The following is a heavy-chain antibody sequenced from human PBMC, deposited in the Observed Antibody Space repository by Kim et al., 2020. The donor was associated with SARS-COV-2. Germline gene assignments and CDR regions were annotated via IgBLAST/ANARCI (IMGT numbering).Heavy chain of an antibody. CDR1: GGSITSSRSH. CDR2: VDYSGNT. CDR3: ARPFASGGLHYGNFDY. Sequence: SETLSLTCTVSGGSITSSRSHWGWIRQPPGKGLEWIGNVDYSGNTFYIPSLRSRVSISLDTSRNQLSLKLTSVTAEDTATYYCARPFASGGLHYGNFDY. D-gene: IGHD2-15*01. J-gene: IGHJ4*01. V-gene: IGHV4-39*07.